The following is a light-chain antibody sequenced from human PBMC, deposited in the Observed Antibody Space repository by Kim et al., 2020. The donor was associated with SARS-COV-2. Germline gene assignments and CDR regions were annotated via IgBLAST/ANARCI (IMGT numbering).Light chain of an antibody. CDR2: DVS. CDR3: CSYAGSSYV. V-gene: IGLV2-11*01. CDR1: SSDVGGYNY. J-gene: IGLJ1*01. Sequence: PGQSVTISCTGTSSDVGGYNYVSWYQQHPGKAPKLMIYDVSKRPSGVPDRFSGSKSDNMASLTISGLQAEDEADYYCCSYAGSSYVFGTGTKVTVL.